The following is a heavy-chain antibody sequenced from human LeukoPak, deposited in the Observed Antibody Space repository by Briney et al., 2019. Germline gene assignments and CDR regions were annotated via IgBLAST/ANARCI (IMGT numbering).Heavy chain of an antibody. J-gene: IGHJ4*02. CDR1: GFTFDDYA. D-gene: IGHD6-13*01. CDR3: AKDRASTPGTGLFDY. CDR2: ISWNSGSI. Sequence: GRSLRLSCAASGFTFDDYAMHWVRHAPGKGLEWVSGISWNSGSIGYADSVKGRFTTSRDNATNSLYLQMNSLRAEDMALYYCAKDRASTPGTGLFDYWGQGTLVTVSS. V-gene: IGHV3-9*03.